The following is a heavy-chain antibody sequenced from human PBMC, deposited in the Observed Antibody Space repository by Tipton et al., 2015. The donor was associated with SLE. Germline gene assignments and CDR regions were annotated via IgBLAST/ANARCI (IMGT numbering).Heavy chain of an antibody. J-gene: IGHJ4*02. Sequence: TLSLTCTVSGGSIRSQYWSWIRQPPGKGLEWIGYNYYSGRTNYTPSLKSRVTISVDTSKNQFSLKLSSVTAADTAVDYCARSAWYGSNWAHFDYWGQGTQVTVSS. CDR2: NYYSGRT. D-gene: IGHD6-13*01. CDR3: ARSAWYGSNWAHFDY. CDR1: GGSIRSQY. V-gene: IGHV4-59*11.